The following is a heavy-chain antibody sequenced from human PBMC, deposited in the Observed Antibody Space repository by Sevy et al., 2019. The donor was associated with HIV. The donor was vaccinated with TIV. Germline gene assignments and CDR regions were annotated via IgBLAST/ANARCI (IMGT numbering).Heavy chain of an antibody. J-gene: IGHJ4*02. CDR3: ARGSVRDSSGYYPLYDY. V-gene: IGHV4-30-2*01. Sequence: SETLSLTCAVSGGSISSGGYSWSWIRQPPGKGLEWIGYIYHRGSPYYNPSLKSRVTISVDRSKNQFSLKLSSVTAADTAVYYCARGSVRDSSGYYPLYDYWGQGTLVTVSS. CDR2: IYHRGSP. CDR1: GGSISSGGYS. D-gene: IGHD3-22*01.